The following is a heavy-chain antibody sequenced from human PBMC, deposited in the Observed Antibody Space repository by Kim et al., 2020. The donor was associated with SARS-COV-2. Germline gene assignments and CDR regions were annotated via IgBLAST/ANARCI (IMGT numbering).Heavy chain of an antibody. J-gene: IGHJ1*01. Sequence: SETLSLTCTVSGGSVSNHNYYWGWIRQPPGKGMEWVGSVYYSGSIFYNPSLKSRVTLSVDMSKSQFSLKLSSVTAADTAVYYCARHTHYGDSVHW. CDR3: ARHTHYGDSVH. CDR2: VYYSGSI. V-gene: IGHV4-39*01. D-gene: IGHD4-17*01. CDR1: GGSVSNHNYY.